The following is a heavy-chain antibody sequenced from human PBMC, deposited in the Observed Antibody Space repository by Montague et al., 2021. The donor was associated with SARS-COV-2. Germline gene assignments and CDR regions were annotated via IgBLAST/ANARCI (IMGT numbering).Heavy chain of an antibody. CDR3: ARVGGITIFGVAQQYYYYMDV. Sequence: CAISGDSVSSNGGAWNWIRQSPSRGLEWLGRTYYRSKWFYDYAVSLKSRLTIKPDTSKNQFSLKLSSVTAADTAVYYCARVGGITIFGVAQQYYYYMDVWGKGTTVTVSS. CDR1: GDSVSSNGGA. V-gene: IGHV6-1*01. D-gene: IGHD3-3*01. CDR2: TYYRSKWFY. J-gene: IGHJ6*03.